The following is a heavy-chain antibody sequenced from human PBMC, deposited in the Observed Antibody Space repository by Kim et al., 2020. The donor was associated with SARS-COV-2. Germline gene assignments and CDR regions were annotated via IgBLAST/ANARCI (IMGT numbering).Heavy chain of an antibody. V-gene: IGHV4-34*01. Sequence: SETLSLTCAVYGGSFSGYYWSWIRQPPGKGLEWIGEINHSGSTNYNPSLKSRVTISVDTSKNQFSLKLSSVTAADTAVYYCARGTLSMLPYNWNRRKTYYFDYWGQGTLVTVSS. J-gene: IGHJ4*02. D-gene: IGHD1-20*01. CDR3: ARGTLSMLPYNWNRRKTYYFDY. CDR1: GGSFSGYY. CDR2: INHSGST.